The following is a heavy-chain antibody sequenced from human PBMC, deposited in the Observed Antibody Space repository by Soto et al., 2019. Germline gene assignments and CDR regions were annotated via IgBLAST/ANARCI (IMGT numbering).Heavy chain of an antibody. CDR1: GFTFTNSA. D-gene: IGHD1-26*01. J-gene: IGHJ4*02. CDR3: ARESRGSYGHYFDY. Sequence: SAKVSCKASGFTFTNSAVQWVRQARGQRLEWIGWIVVGSGNTNYAQKFQERVTITRDMSTSTAYMELSSLRSEDTAVYYCARESRGSYGHYFDYWGQGTLVTVSS. V-gene: IGHV1-58*01. CDR2: IVVGSGNT.